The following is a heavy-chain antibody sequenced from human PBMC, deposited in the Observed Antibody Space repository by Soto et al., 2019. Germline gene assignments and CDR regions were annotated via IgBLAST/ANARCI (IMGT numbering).Heavy chain of an antibody. V-gene: IGHV1-69*01. CDR3: AAERGHDFLHSPFAFDH. D-gene: IGHD3-3*01. CDR2: IIPIFGRA. J-gene: IGHJ5*02. CDR1: GGTFSSYA. Sequence: QVQLVQSGAEVKKPGSSVKVSCKASGGTFSSYAISWVRQAPGQGLEWMGGIIPIFGRANYAQKFQGRVTITADESTSTAYMELSSLRSEDTAVYYCAAERGHDFLHSPFAFDHWGQGTLVTVSS.